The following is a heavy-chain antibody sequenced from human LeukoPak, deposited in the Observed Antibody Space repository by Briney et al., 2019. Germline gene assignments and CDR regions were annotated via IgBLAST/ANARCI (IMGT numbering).Heavy chain of an antibody. Sequence: GGSLRLSCAASGFTSSSSAMTWVRQAPGKGLQWVSTINGRGGSTYYTDSVKGRFTISRDNSKNTLYLQMNSLRAEDTAVYYCAIRTTLYTTSWSNFDYWGQGTLVTVSS. V-gene: IGHV3-23*01. J-gene: IGHJ4*02. CDR1: GFTSSSSA. CDR3: AIRTTLYTTSWSNFDY. D-gene: IGHD6-13*01. CDR2: INGRGGST.